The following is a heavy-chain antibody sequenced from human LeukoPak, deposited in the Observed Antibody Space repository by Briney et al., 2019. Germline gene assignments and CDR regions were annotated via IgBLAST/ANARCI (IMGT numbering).Heavy chain of an antibody. CDR1: GYTFTSYG. CDR2: ISAYNGNT. D-gene: IGHD3-3*01. Sequence: ASVKVSCKASGYTFTSYGISWVRQAPGQGLEWMGWISAYNGNTNYAQKLQGRVTMTTDTSTSTAYMELRSLRSDDTAVYYCSRDLMRGVVTTALYFDYWGQGTLVTVSS. CDR3: SRDLMRGVVTTALYFDY. V-gene: IGHV1-18*01. J-gene: IGHJ4*02.